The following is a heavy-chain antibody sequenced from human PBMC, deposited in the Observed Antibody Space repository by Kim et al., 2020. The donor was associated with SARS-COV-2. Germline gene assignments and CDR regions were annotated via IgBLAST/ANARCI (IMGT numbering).Heavy chain of an antibody. CDR3: ARRAGIAMIVVVYNWFDP. J-gene: IGHJ5*02. CDR2: INPNSGGT. V-gene: IGHV1-2*02. D-gene: IGHD3-22*01. CDR1: GYTFTGYY. Sequence: ASVKVSCKASGYTFTGYYMHWVRQAPGQGLEWMGWINPNSGGTNYAQKFQGRVTMTRDTSISTAYMELSRLRSDDTAVYYCARRAGIAMIVVVYNWFDPSGQGTLVTVSS.